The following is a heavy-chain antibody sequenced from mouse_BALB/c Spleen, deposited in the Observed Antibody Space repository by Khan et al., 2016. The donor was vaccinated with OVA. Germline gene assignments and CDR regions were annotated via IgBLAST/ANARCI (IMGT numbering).Heavy chain of an antibody. V-gene: IGHV1-42*01. CDR2: IDPYYGGI. Sequence: VQLQQSGPELEQPGASVKISCKASGYSFTGYNMNWVKQSTGKSLEWIGNIDPYYGGISYNQQFKGKATLTVDKSSSTAYMQLKGLTSEDSSGYCCARSTWYFDVWGAGTTVTVSS. CDR3: ARSTWYFDV. CDR1: GYSFTGYN. J-gene: IGHJ1*01.